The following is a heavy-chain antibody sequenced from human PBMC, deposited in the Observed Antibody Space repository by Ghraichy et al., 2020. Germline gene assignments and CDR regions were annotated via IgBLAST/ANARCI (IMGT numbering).Heavy chain of an antibody. V-gene: IGHV4-59*01. CDR3: ARDDHGGTYFDY. CDR2: IYYSGST. CDR1: GGSISSYY. Sequence: SETLSLTCTVSGGSISSYYWSWIRQPPGKGLEWIGYIYYSGSTNYNPSLKSRVTISVDTSKNQFSLKLSSVTAADTAVYYCARDDHGGTYFDYWGQGTLVTVSS. D-gene: IGHD4-23*01. J-gene: IGHJ4*02.